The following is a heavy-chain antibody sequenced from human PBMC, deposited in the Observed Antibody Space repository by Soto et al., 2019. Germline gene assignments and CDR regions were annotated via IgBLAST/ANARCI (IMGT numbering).Heavy chain of an antibody. V-gene: IGHV3-30-3*01. CDR2: ISYDGSNK. CDR1: GFTFSSYA. D-gene: IGHD6-13*01. Sequence: QVQLVDSGGGVVQPGRSLRLSCAASGFTFSSYAMHWVRQAPGKGLEWVAVISYDGSNKYYADSVKGRFTISRDNSKNTLYLQMNSLRAEDTAVYYCARDGYDGMDVWGQGTTVTVSS. CDR3: ARDGYDGMDV. J-gene: IGHJ6*02.